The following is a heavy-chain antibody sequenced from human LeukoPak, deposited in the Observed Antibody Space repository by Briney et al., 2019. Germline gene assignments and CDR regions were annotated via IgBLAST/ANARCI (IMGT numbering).Heavy chain of an antibody. V-gene: IGHV3-48*03. CDR3: ARDYSDSSGYYYFDY. CDR1: GFTFSSYE. D-gene: IGHD3-22*01. Sequence: PGGSLRLSCAASGFTFSSYEMNWVRQAPGKGLEWVSYISSSGSTIYYADSVKGRFTISRDNAKNSLYLQMNSLRAEDTAVYYCARDYSDSSGYYYFDYWGQGTLVTVSS. J-gene: IGHJ4*02. CDR2: ISSSGSTI.